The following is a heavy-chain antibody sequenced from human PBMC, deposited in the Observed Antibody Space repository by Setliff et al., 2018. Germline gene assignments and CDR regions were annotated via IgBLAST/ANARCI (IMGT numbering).Heavy chain of an antibody. J-gene: IGHJ6*02. D-gene: IGHD4-17*01. Sequence: ASVKVSCKVSGYTLTELSMHWVRQAPGKGLEWMGGFDPEDGTANYAQKFQGRVTITADESTSTAYMELSSLRSEDTAVYYCARDLIDPDYGDYLSFYYYGMDVWGQGTTVTVSS. V-gene: IGHV1-24*01. CDR2: FDPEDGTA. CDR3: ARDLIDPDYGDYLSFYYYGMDV. CDR1: GYTLTELS.